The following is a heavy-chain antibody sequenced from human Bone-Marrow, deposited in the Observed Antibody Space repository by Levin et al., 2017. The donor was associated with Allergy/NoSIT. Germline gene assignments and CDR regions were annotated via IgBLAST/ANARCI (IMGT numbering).Heavy chain of an antibody. CDR3: ARDLWQGYSSSSDWFDP. Sequence: GASVKVSCKASGGTFSSYAISWVRQAPGQGLEWMGGIIPIFGTANYAQKFQGRVTITADESTSTAYMELSSLRSEDTAVYYCARDLWQGYSSSSDWFDPWGQGTLVTVSS. D-gene: IGHD6-6*01. CDR2: IIPIFGTA. J-gene: IGHJ5*02. V-gene: IGHV1-69*13. CDR1: GGTFSSYA.